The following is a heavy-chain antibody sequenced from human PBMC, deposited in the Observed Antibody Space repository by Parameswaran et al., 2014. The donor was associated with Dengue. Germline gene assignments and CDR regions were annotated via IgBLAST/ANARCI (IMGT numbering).Heavy chain of an antibody. Sequence: VRQASGKGLEWVSAIGGGSGSTYYADSVKGRFTISRDNSKNTLYLQMNSLRADDTAVYYCAKYRAAGTATFDYWGQGTLVTVSS. CDR3: AKYRAAGTATFDY. J-gene: IGHJ4*02. D-gene: IGHD6-13*01. CDR2: IGGGSGST. V-gene: IGHV3-23*01.